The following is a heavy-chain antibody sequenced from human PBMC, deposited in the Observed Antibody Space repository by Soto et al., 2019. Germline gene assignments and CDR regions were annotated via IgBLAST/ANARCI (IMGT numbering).Heavy chain of an antibody. CDR1: GGSFSGYY. CDR3: ARGRLGRLGVYGSTIRYRPGRWFDP. CDR2: INHSGST. Sequence: SETLSLTCAVYGGSFSGYYWSWIRQPPGKGLEWIGEINHSGSTNYNSSLKSRVTISVDTSKNQFSLKLSSVTAADTAVYYCARGRLGRLGVYGSTIRYRPGRWFDPWGLGTLVTVSS. J-gene: IGHJ5*02. D-gene: IGHD2-2*01. V-gene: IGHV4-34*01.